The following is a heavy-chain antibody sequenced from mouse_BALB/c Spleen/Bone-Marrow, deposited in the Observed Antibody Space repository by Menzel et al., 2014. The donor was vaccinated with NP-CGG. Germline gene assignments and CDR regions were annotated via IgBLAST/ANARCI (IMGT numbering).Heavy chain of an antibody. Sequence: VQLQQSGPELIKPGASVKVSCKASGYTFTAYVMHWVKQKPGQGLEWIGYINPYNDGTNYNEKFKGKATLTSDKSSSTAYMELSSPTSEDSAVYYCAREGWLLRFEYWGQGTTLTVSS. CDR1: GYTFTAYV. CDR2: INPYNDGT. V-gene: IGHV1-14*01. D-gene: IGHD2-3*01. CDR3: AREGWLLRFEY. J-gene: IGHJ2*01.